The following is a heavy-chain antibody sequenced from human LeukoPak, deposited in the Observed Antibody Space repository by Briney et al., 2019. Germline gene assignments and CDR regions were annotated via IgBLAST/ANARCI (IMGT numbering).Heavy chain of an antibody. D-gene: IGHD6-13*01. V-gene: IGHV3-23*01. Sequence: GGSLRLSCAASGFTFSSYAMSWVRQAPGKGLEWVSAISGSGGSTYYADSVKGRFTISRDNSKNTLYLQMNSLRAEDTAVYYCARGMYSGSWYVWRTFDYWGQGTLVTVSS. CDR3: ARGMYSGSWYVWRTFDY. J-gene: IGHJ4*02. CDR1: GFTFSSYA. CDR2: ISGSGGST.